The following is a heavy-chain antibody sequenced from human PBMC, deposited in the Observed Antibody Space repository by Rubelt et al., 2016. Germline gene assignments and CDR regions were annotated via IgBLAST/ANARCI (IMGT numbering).Heavy chain of an antibody. J-gene: IGHJ6*02. D-gene: IGHD3-3*02. CDR2: ISYDGSNK. CDR3: ARQFWSGRTYYYFGMDV. V-gene: IGHV3-30*03. Sequence: SSYGMHWVRQAPGKGLEWVAVISYDGSNKYYADSVKGRFTISRDNSKNTLHLQMNILRAEDTAVYYCARQFWSGRTYYYFGMDVWGRGTPVTVSS. CDR1: SSYG.